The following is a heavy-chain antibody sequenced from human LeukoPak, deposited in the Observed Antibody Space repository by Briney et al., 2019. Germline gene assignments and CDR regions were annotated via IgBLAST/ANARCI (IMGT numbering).Heavy chain of an antibody. V-gene: IGHV4-39*07. D-gene: IGHD1-26*01. J-gene: IGHJ5*02. Sequence: PSETLSLTCTVSGGSISSSIYYWGWIRQPPGKGLEWIGSIYYSGSTYYNPSLKSRVTISVDTSKNQFSLKLSSVTAADTAVYYCARLPSGGSYGWFDPWGQGTLVTVSS. CDR3: ARLPSGGSYGWFDP. CDR1: GGSISSSIYY. CDR2: IYYSGST.